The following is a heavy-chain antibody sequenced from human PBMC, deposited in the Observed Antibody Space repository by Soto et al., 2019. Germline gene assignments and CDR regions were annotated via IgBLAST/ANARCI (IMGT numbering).Heavy chain of an antibody. Sequence: GGSLRLSCVAAGFTFGSAAMNWFRQAPGKGLEWVSIISDTGTRTHYADSVKGRFTISRDNSKNTLYLDMNSLRAEDTAVYYCVISLDIHYKNWFDPWGQETLVTVAS. CDR2: ISDTGTRT. CDR1: GFTFGSAA. D-gene: IGHD4-4*01. V-gene: IGHV3-23*01. J-gene: IGHJ5*02. CDR3: VISLDIHYKNWFDP.